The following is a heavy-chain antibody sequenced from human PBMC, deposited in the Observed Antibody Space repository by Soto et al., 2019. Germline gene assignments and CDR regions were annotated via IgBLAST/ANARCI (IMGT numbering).Heavy chain of an antibody. D-gene: IGHD1-1*01. CDR1: GYTFTTYG. Sequence: QVHLVQSGAEVKRPGASVKVYCKGSGYTFTTYGITWVRQAPGQGLEWVGWISAHNGNTNYAQKLQGRVTVTRDTSTSTAYMELRSLRSDDTAVYYCARGRYGDYWGQGALVTVSS. CDR2: ISAHNGNT. J-gene: IGHJ4*02. CDR3: ARGRYGDY. V-gene: IGHV1-18*01.